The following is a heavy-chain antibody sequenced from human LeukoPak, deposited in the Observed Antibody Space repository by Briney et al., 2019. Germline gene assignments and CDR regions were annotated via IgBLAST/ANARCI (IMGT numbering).Heavy chain of an antibody. CDR3: ARGRGTYYFDY. D-gene: IGHD3-10*01. Sequence: AWETLSLTCTASGYSISSGYYWGWIRQPPGKGLEWIGSIYHSGRTFYNPSLKSRVTISVDTSKNQFSLKLSSVTAADTAVYFCARGRGTYYFDYWGQGTLVTVSS. J-gene: IGHJ4*02. CDR1: GYSISSGYY. CDR2: IYHSGRT. V-gene: IGHV4-38-2*02.